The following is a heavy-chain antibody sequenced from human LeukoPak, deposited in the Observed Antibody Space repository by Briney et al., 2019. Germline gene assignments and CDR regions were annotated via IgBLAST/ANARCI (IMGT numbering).Heavy chain of an antibody. D-gene: IGHD1-26*01. V-gene: IGHV3-53*01. CDR3: ARGGSYLSAFDI. J-gene: IGHJ3*02. CDR2: IYGGGSV. CDR1: GFTVRSNY. Sequence: GTLRLSCAASGFTVRSNYMSWVRQAPGKGLEWVSIIYGGGSVFYADSVKGRFTISRDNSKNTLYLQMNSLRGEDTAVYYCARGGSYLSAFDIWGQGTMVTVSS.